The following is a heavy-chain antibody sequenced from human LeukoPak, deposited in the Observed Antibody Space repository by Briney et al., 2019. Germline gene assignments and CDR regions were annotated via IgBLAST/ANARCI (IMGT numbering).Heavy chain of an antibody. CDR1: AGSISRGSYY. Sequence: SETLSLTCPVAAGSISRGSYYWSWIRQPAGKGLEWIGRIYTSGSTNYNPSLKSRVTISVDTSKNQFSLKLSSVTAADTAVYYCARDPRDYDFWSGYSDAFDIWGQGTMVTVSS. CDR3: ARDPRDYDFWSGYSDAFDI. V-gene: IGHV4-61*02. D-gene: IGHD3-3*01. J-gene: IGHJ3*02. CDR2: IYTSGST.